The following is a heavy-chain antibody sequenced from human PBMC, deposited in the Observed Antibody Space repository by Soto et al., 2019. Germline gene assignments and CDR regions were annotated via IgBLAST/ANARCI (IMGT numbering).Heavy chain of an antibody. CDR3: ARDRDSTGFIDY. CDR2: ISSDGSDK. CDR1: GFTFSSYG. V-gene: IGHV3-30*19. Sequence: GGSLRLSCAASGFTFSSYGMHWVRQAPGKGLEWVAVISSDGSDKYSADSVKGRFAVSRDNSKNTLYLQMNSLTAEDTAVYYCARDRDSTGFIDYWGQGTLVTVSS. D-gene: IGHD3-22*01. J-gene: IGHJ4*02.